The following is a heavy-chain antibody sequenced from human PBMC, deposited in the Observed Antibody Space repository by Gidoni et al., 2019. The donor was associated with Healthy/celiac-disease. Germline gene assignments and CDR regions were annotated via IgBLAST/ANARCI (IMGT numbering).Heavy chain of an antibody. CDR3: ARIEYSSSHTPRTPNKTYYFDY. V-gene: IGHV4-39*07. J-gene: IGHJ4*02. CDR1: GGSISSSSYY. D-gene: IGHD6-6*01. Sequence: QLQLQESGPGLVKPSETLSLTCTVSGGSISSSSYYWGWIRQPPGKGLEWIGSIYYSGSTYYNPSLKSRVTISVDTSKNQFSLKLSSVTAADTAVYYCARIEYSSSHTPRTPNKTYYFDYWGQGTLVTVSS. CDR2: IYYSGST.